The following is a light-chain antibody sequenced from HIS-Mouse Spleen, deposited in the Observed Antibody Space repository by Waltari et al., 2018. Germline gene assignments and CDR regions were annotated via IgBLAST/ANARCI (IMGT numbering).Light chain of an antibody. V-gene: IGLV2-23*01. CDR3: CSYAGSSTWV. CDR2: EGS. J-gene: IGLJ3*02. CDR1: SSDVGRYNL. Sequence: QSALTQPASVSGSPGQSITISCTGTSSDVGRYNLVSWYQQHPGKAPKVMIYEGSKRPSGVSNRLSGSESGNTASLTISGLQAEDEADYYCCSYAGSSTWVCGGGTKLTVL.